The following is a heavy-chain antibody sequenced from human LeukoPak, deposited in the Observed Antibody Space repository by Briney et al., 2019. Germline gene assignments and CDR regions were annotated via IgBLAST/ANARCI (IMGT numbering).Heavy chain of an antibody. CDR2: IYHSGST. J-gene: IGHJ4*02. CDR1: GYSISSGYY. CDR3: ASVIWSGYPY. V-gene: IGHV4-38-2*01. Sequence: SETLSLTCAVSGYSISSGYYWGWIRQPPGKGLEWIGSIYHSGSTYYNPSLKSRVTISVDTSKNQFSLKLSSVTAADTAVYYCASVIWSGYPYWGQGTLVTVSS. D-gene: IGHD3-3*01.